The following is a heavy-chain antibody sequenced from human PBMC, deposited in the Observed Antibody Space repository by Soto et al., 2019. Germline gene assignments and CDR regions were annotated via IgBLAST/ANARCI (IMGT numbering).Heavy chain of an antibody. V-gene: IGHV4-34*01. Sequence: SETLFLTCAVNGGSFSGYFWSWIRQPPGKGLEWIGESNHRGSTNYNPSLESRVTVSVDTSKNQFSLKLSSVTAADTAVYYCARRGSSWARGHYDSSGYLDYWGQGTLVTV. CDR3: ARRGSSWARGHYDSSGYLDY. CDR2: SNHRGST. CDR1: GGSFSGYF. J-gene: IGHJ4*02. D-gene: IGHD3-22*01.